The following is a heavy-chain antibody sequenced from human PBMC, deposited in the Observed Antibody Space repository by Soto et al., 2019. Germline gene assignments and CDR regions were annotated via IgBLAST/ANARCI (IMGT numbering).Heavy chain of an antibody. CDR3: ARAYGGNCFDY. J-gene: IGHJ4*02. Sequence: PSETLSLTCAVHCWSFTGSFWNWILQPPGKGLKWIGEINHTGSTNYNPSFKSRVTISVDTSKHQFSLRLSSVTAADTAVYYCARAYGGNCFDYWGQG. V-gene: IGHV4-34*01. D-gene: IGHD2-15*01. CDR1: CWSFTGSF. CDR2: INHTGST.